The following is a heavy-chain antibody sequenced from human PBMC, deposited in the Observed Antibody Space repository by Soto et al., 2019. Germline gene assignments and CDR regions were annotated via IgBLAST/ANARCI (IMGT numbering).Heavy chain of an antibody. Sequence: QITLKESGPPLVKPTQTLTLTCTFSGFSLSTSGVGVGWIRQPPGKALEWLALIYWDDDKRYSPSLKSRLTNTTDPSKNQVVLTMTNMDPVDTATYYCANRNYGSGIEGFDIWGQGTMVTVSS. CDR3: ANRNYGSGIEGFDI. CDR2: IYWDDDK. J-gene: IGHJ3*02. V-gene: IGHV2-5*02. D-gene: IGHD3-10*01. CDR1: GFSLSTSGVG.